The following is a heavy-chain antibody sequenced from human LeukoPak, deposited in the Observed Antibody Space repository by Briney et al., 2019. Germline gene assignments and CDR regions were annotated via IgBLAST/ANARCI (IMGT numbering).Heavy chain of an antibody. Sequence: GGSLRLSCAASGFTFSDYYMSWIRQAPGKGLEWVANIKQDGSEKYYVDSVKGRFTISRDNAKNSLYLQMNSLRAEDTAVYYCARIVVPAAAGWFDPWGQGTLVTVSS. J-gene: IGHJ5*02. D-gene: IGHD2-2*01. CDR1: GFTFSDYY. CDR2: IKQDGSEK. CDR3: ARIVVPAAAGWFDP. V-gene: IGHV3-7*01.